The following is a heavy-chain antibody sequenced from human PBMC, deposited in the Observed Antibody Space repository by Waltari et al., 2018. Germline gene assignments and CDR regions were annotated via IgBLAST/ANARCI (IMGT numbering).Heavy chain of an antibody. CDR1: GLPFSRYW. Sequence: EVQLVESGGGLVQPRGSLRLSCAASGLPFSRYWMSWVAQAPGKGLEWVANIKQDGSEKYYVDSVKGRVTITRDNAKNSLYLQMNSLRAEDTAVYYCARVHYLEWLLFDYWGQGTLVTVSS. CDR3: ARVHYLEWLLFDY. J-gene: IGHJ4*02. D-gene: IGHD3-3*01. CDR2: IKQDGSEK. V-gene: IGHV3-7*01.